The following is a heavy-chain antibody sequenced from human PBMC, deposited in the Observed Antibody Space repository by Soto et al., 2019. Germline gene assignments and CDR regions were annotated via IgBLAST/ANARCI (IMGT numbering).Heavy chain of an antibody. D-gene: IGHD3-22*01. CDR1: GGSISSGDYY. CDR2: IYYSGST. J-gene: IGHJ6*02. CDR3: ASDSSGLGEDGMDV. Sequence: SETLSLTCTVSGGSISSGDYYWSWIRQPPGKGLEWIGYIYYSGSTYYNPSLKSRVTISVDTSKNQFSLKLSSVTAADTAVYYCASDSSGLGEDGMDVWGQGTTVTVSS. V-gene: IGHV4-30-4*01.